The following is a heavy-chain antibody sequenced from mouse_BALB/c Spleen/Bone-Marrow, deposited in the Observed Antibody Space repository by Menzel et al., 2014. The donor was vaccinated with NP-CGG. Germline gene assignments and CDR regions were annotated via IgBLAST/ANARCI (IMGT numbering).Heavy chain of an antibody. V-gene: IGHV1-7*01. J-gene: IGHJ2*01. CDR2: INPSTGYT. Sequence: QVQLKESGAELAKPGASVKMSCKASGYTFTSYWMHWVKQRPGQGLEWIGYINPSTGYTEYNQKFKDEATLTADKSSSTAYMQLSSLTSEDSAVYYCATGYYFDYWGQGTTLTVSS. CDR3: ATGYYFDY. D-gene: IGHD4-1*01. CDR1: GYTFTSYW.